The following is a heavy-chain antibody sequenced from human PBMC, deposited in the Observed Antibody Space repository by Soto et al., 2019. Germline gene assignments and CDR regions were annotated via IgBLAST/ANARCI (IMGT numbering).Heavy chain of an antibody. V-gene: IGHV3-23*01. D-gene: IGHD3-9*01. J-gene: IGHJ4*02. CDR1: GFTFSSYA. Sequence: GGSLRLSCAASGFTFSSYAMNWVRQAPGKGLEWVSGISGTGTSTFYADSVKGRLTISRDNSKNTLYLQMNSLRAEDTAVYYCARVRYDILTGISWGQGTLVTVSS. CDR2: ISGTGTST. CDR3: ARVRYDILTGIS.